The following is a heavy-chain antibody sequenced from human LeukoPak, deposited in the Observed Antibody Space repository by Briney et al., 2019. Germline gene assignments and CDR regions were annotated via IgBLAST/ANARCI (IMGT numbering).Heavy chain of an antibody. CDR1: GYTFTTYG. CDR3: ARVDRMAEIDF. J-gene: IGHJ4*02. CDR2: ISTYTGNA. V-gene: IGHV1-18*01. D-gene: IGHD1-14*01. Sequence: GASVKVSCKASGYTFTTYGLSWVRRAPGQGPGWMGWISTYTGNAKYSQKLQDRVTMTTGTSTSTGYMELRGLTSDDTAVYYCARVDRMAEIDFWGQGTLVIVSA.